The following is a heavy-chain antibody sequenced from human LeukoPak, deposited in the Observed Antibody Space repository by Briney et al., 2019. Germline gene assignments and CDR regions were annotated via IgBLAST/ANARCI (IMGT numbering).Heavy chain of an antibody. D-gene: IGHD2-2*01. CDR2: ISYDGSNK. V-gene: IGHV3-30*18. CDR3: AKGRYCSSTSCGYYGMDV. CDR1: GFTFSSYG. Sequence: GGSLRLSCAASGFTFSSYGMPWVRQAPGKGLEWVAVISYDGSNKYYADSVKGRFTISRDNSKNTLYLQMNSLRAEDTAVYYCAKGRYCSSTSCGYYGMDVWGKGTTVTVSS. J-gene: IGHJ6*04.